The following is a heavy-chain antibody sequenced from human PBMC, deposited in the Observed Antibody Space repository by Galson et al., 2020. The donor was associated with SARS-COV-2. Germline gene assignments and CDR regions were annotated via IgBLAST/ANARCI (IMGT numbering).Heavy chain of an antibody. D-gene: IGHD4-17*01. CDR2: IYYSGST. CDR1: GGSISSGGYY. V-gene: IGHV4-31*03. CDR3: ASDFGYGDYVAYFDY. Sequence: SETLSLTCTVSGGSISSGGYYWSWIRQHPGKGLEWIGYIYYSGSTYSNPSLKSRVTISVDTSKNQFSLKLSSVTAADTAVYYCASDFGYGDYVAYFDYWGQGTLVTFSS. J-gene: IGHJ4*02.